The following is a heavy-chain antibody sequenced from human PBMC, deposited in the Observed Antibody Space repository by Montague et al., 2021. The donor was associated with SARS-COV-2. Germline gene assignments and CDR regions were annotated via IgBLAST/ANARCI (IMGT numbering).Heavy chain of an antibody. Sequence: SLRLSCAASGFTSGDYQMTWVRQAPGKGPQWVAHINQDETAKTYVDSVKGRFTISRDNAKNSLILQMNSLKDEDTAVYYCARSPRGSGTGWLDYWGQGTLVTVSS. CDR2: INQDETAK. CDR1: GFTSGDYQ. V-gene: IGHV3-7*01. CDR3: ARSPRGSGTGWLDY. J-gene: IGHJ4*02. D-gene: IGHD3/OR15-3a*01.